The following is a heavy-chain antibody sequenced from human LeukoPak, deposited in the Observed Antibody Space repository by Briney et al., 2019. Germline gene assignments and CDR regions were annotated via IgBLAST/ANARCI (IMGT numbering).Heavy chain of an antibody. CDR3: ARGYNYGPGYMDV. CDR1: GFTFSSYT. V-gene: IGHV3-21*01. Sequence: GGSLRLSCAGTGFTFSSYTMNWVRQAAGKGLEWVSSISGSSSYIYNADSVKGRFSISRDNAKNSLYLQMNSLGAEDTAVYYCARGYNYGPGYMDVWGKGTTVTVSS. CDR2: ISGSSSYI. D-gene: IGHD3-10*01. J-gene: IGHJ6*03.